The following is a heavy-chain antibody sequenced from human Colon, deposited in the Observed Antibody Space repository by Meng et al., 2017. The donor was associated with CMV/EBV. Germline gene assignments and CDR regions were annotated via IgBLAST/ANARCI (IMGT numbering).Heavy chain of an antibody. Sequence: GGYYWSWLRQHPGQGLEWIGYIFYTGDTYYIPSLKSRLTISVDTSKNQFSLRLSSVTAADTAVYYCARVNRLYDLLTGYYPNYFDYWGQGTLVTVSS. CDR1: GGYY. J-gene: IGHJ4*02. V-gene: IGHV4-31*02. CDR2: IFYTGDT. D-gene: IGHD3-9*01. CDR3: ARVNRLYDLLTGYYPNYFDY.